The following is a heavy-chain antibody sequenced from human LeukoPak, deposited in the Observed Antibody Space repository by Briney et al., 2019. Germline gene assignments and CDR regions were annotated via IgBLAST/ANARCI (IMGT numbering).Heavy chain of an antibody. J-gene: IGHJ3*02. V-gene: IGHV4-34*01. CDR3: ARDSRRIAPYAFDI. CDR1: GGSISSYY. CDR2: INHSGST. Sequence: SETLSLTCTVSGGSISSYYWSWIRQPPGKGLEWIGEINHSGSTNYNPSLKSRVTISVDTSKNQFSLKLSSVTAADTAVYYCARDSRRIAPYAFDIWGQGTMVTVSS.